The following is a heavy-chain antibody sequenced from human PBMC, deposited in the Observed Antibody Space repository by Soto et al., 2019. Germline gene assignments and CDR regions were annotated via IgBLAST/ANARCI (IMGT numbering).Heavy chain of an antibody. D-gene: IGHD6-13*01. J-gene: IGHJ4*02. CDR2: IVPIYRTA. CDR3: VRDSGAKLSSS. V-gene: IGHV1-69*13. CDR1: GGTFSRYR. Sequence: SVKVSCKASGGTFSRYRINWVRQAPGQGLEWMGGIVPIYRTADSAQEFQGRVTITADESARTAYMELRSLKSRDTAVYYCVRDSGAKLSSSWGQGTLVTVSS.